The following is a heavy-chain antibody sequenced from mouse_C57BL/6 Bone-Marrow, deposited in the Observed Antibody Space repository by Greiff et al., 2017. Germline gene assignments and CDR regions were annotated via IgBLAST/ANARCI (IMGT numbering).Heavy chain of an antibody. J-gene: IGHJ1*03. V-gene: IGHV1-26*01. CDR1: GYTFTDYY. CDR3: ARYYGSSYRYWYFDV. D-gene: IGHD1-1*01. CDR2: INPNNGGT. Sequence: EVKLQQSGPELVKPGASVKISCKASGYTFTDYYMNWVKQSHGKSLEWIGDINPNNGGTSYNQKFKGKATLTVDTSSSTAYMELRSLTSEDSAVYYCARYYGSSYRYWYFDVWGTGTTVTVSS.